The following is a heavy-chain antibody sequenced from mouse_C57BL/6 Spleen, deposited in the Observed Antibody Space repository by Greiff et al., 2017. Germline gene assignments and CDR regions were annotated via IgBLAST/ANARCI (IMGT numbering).Heavy chain of an antibody. D-gene: IGHD1-1*01. CDR3: ARGSIYGSSYYIDY. V-gene: IGHV3-6*01. CDR2: ISYDGSN. J-gene: IGHJ2*02. Sequence: EVQLQESGPGLVKPSPSLSLTCSVTGYSITSGYYWNWIRQFPGNKLEWMGYISYDGSNNYNPSLKNRISITRDTSKNKFFLKLNSVTTEDTATYYCARGSIYGSSYYIDYWGQGTSLTVSS. CDR1: GYSITSGYY.